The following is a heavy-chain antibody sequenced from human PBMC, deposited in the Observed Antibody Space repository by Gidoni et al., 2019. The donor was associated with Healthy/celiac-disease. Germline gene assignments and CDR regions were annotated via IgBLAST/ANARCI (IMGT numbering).Heavy chain of an antibody. CDR2: IYYSGST. D-gene: IGHD2-21*02. CDR3: GRVPRTRDGYCGGDCYPC. Sequence: QHPGKGLEWIGYIYYSGSTYYNPSLKSRVTISVDTSKHQFSLKLSSVTAADTAVYYCGRVPRTRDGYCGGDCYPCWGQGTLVTVSS. J-gene: IGHJ4*02. V-gene: IGHV4-31*02.